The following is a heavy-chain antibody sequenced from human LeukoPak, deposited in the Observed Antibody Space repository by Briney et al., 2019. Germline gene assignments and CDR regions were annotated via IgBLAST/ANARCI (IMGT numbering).Heavy chain of an antibody. Sequence: SETLSLTCTVSGGSISSGGYYWSRIRQHPGKGLEWIGYIYYRGSTYYNPSLKSRVTISVDTSKNQFSLKLSSVTAADTAVYYCARDQAPPYYYGSGSYAGFDPWGQGTLVTVSS. CDR1: GGSISSGGYY. V-gene: IGHV4-31*03. CDR3: ARDQAPPYYYGSGSYAGFDP. J-gene: IGHJ5*02. CDR2: IYYRGST. D-gene: IGHD3-10*01.